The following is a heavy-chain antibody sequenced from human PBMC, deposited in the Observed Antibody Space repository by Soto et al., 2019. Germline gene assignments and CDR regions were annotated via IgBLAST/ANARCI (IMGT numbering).Heavy chain of an antibody. J-gene: IGHJ5*02. CDR1: GGSMSSYY. D-gene: IGHD3-10*01. Sequence: SETLSLTCTVSGGSMSSYYWSWIRQPPGKGLEGIGYIYYSGSTIYNPSLKSRVTISVDTSKNQFSLKLSSVTAADPAAYYCARYGSGSSVWFDPWGQGTLVTVSS. V-gene: IGHV4-59*01. CDR2: IYYSGST. CDR3: ARYGSGSSVWFDP.